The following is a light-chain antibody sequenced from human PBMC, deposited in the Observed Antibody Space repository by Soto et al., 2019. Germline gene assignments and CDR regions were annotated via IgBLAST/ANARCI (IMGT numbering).Light chain of an antibody. Sequence: EIVMTQSPATLSVSPGERATLSCGASQSAGSNLAWYQYKPGQAPRLLIYGASTRATGIPVRFSGSGSGTEFTLNISSRQDEDFAVYYCQQYNDWPRTFGQGTKVEI. CDR3: QQYNDWPRT. CDR2: GAS. V-gene: IGKV3-15*01. J-gene: IGKJ1*01. CDR1: QSAGSN.